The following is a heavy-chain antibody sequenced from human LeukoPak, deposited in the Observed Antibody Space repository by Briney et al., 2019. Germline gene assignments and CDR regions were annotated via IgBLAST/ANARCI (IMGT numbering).Heavy chain of an antibody. CDR3: ARGQVRGVMFYNYYGMDV. J-gene: IGHJ6*02. CDR1: GFTFSAYA. D-gene: IGHD3-10*01. Sequence: GGSLRLSCVASGFTFSAYAMHWVRQAPGKGLEYVSGISSGGGNTHYANSVKDRFTMSRDNSKNTLCLQVGSPRADDMAVYYCARGQVRGVMFYNYYGMDVWGQGTTVTVSS. CDR2: ISSGGGNT. V-gene: IGHV3-64*01.